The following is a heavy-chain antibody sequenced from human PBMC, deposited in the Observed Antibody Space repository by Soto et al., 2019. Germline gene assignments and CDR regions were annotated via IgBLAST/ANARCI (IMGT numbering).Heavy chain of an antibody. J-gene: IGHJ4*02. CDR1: GFSLSTSGVG. D-gene: IGHD4-17*01. V-gene: IGHV2-5*01. Sequence: QITLKESGPTLVKPTQTLTLTCTFSGFSLSTSGVGVGWIRQPPGKALEWLGLIYWYDDKRYSPSLKSRLTITNNTSKNAVVLPMTNMDPVNTATYSCAHSPHDYGAPVYFDYWGQGTLVTVSS. CDR3: AHSPHDYGAPVYFDY. CDR2: IYWYDDK.